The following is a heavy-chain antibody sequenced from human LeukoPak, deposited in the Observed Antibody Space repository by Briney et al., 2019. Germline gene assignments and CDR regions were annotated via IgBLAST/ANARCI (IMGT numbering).Heavy chain of an antibody. CDR2: IYYSGST. Sequence: SQTLSLTCTVSGGSITYGDYYWSWIRQPPGKGLEWIGYIYYSGSTYYNPSLKSRVTISVDTSKNQFSLKLSSVTAADTAVYYCARALRINYYDSSGAPDDAFDIWGQGTMVTVSS. J-gene: IGHJ3*02. V-gene: IGHV4-30-4*01. CDR1: GGSITYGDYY. CDR3: ARALRINYYDSSGAPDDAFDI. D-gene: IGHD3-22*01.